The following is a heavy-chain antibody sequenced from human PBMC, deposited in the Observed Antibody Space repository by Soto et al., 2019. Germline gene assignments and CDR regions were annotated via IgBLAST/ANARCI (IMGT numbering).Heavy chain of an antibody. V-gene: IGHV1-69*02. CDR3: ARDTSGWQKNILDDAFDI. CDR2: VIPILGIA. J-gene: IGHJ3*02. Sequence: SVTVSCKPSGCTFSSYTISWVRQAPGQGREWMGRVIPILGIANYAQKFQGRVTITAAKSTSTAYMELSSLRSEDTAVYYCARDTSGWQKNILDDAFDIWGQGTMVTVSS. CDR1: GCTFSSYT. D-gene: IGHD6-19*01.